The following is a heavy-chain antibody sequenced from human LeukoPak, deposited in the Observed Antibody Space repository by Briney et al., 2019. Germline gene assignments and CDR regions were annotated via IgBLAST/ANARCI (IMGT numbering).Heavy chain of an antibody. J-gene: IGHJ4*02. D-gene: IGHD2-2*02. V-gene: IGHV3-21*01. CDR2: ISSSSSYI. CDR1: GFSFSSYS. Sequence: PGRSLRLSCAASGFSFSSYSMNWVRQAPGKGLEWVSSISSSSSYIYYADSVKGRFTISRDNAKNSLYLQMNSLRAEDTAVYYCARVSPYCSSTSCYTDYWGQGTLVTVSS. CDR3: ARVSPYCSSTSCYTDY.